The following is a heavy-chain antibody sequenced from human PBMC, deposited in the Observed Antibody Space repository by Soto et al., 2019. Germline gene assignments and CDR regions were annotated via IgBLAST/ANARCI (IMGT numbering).Heavy chain of an antibody. J-gene: IGHJ4*02. CDR2: ISSTTNYI. Sequence: KPXGSLRLSCAASGXTFTRYSMNWVRQAPGKGLEWVSSISSTTNYIYYGDSMKGRFTISRDNAKNSLYLEMNSLRAEDTAVYYCARESEDLTSNFDYWGQGTLGTVSS. V-gene: IGHV3-21*06. CDR1: GXTFTRYS. CDR3: ARESEDLTSNFDY.